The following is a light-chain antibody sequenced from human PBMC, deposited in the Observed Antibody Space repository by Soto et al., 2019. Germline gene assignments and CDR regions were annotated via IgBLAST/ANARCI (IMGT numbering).Light chain of an antibody. CDR3: QQTYSTPPHT. CDR2: DAS. Sequence: DIQMTQSPSSLSASVGDRVTITCRPSQSISGSLNWYQQKPGKAPKLLIYDASTLQSGVPARFMGSGSGTDFTLTISSLQPEDSATYYCQQTYSTPPHTFGQGTQLEIK. J-gene: IGKJ2*01. CDR1: QSISGS. V-gene: IGKV1-39*01.